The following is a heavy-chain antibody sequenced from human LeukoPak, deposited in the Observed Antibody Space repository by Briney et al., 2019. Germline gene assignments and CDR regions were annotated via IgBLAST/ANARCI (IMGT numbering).Heavy chain of an antibody. D-gene: IGHD6-6*01. CDR3: ARGYSSSSSAAFLDY. V-gene: IGHV3-21*01. CDR1: GFTFSSYS. Sequence: PGGSLRLSCAASGFTFSSYSMNWVRQAPGKGLEWVSSISSSSSYIYYADSVKGRFTISRDNAKNSLYLQMNSLRAEDTAVYYCARGYSSSSSAAFLDYWGQGTLVPVSS. CDR2: ISSSSSYI. J-gene: IGHJ4*02.